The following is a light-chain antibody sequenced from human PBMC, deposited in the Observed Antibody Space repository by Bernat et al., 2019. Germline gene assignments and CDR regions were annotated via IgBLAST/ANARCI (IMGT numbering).Light chain of an antibody. CDR3: QQRSKWPRT. CDR1: HIIASN. CDR2: GAS. J-gene: IGKJ2*01. V-gene: IGKV3-15*01. Sequence: EIVMTQSPATLSVSPGERVTLSCRASHIIASNLAWYQQKPGQAPRLLIYGASTRATGIPARFSGSGSGTDFTLTISSLQPEDFAVYYCQQRSKWPRTFGQGTKLEIK.